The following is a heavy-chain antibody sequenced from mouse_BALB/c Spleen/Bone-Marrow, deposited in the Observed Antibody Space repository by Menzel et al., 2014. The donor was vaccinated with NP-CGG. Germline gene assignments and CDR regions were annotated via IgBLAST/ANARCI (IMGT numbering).Heavy chain of an antibody. V-gene: IGHV1-87*01. D-gene: IGHD2-1*01. CDR1: GYTFTSYW. Sequence: VQRVESAAELARPGASVKLSCKASGYTFTSYWMQWVKQRPGQGLEWIGAIYPGDGDTRYTQKFKGKATWTADKSSSTAYMQLSSLASEDSAVYYCAYGTPFAYWGQGTLVTVSA. J-gene: IGHJ3*01. CDR3: AYGTPFAY. CDR2: IYPGDGDT.